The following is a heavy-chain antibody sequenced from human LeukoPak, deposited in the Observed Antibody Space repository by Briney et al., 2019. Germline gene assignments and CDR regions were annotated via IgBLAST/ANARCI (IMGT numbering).Heavy chain of an antibody. V-gene: IGHV4-59*08. J-gene: IGHJ3*02. Sequence: SETLSLTCTVSGGSVTSYSWSWIRQPPGKGLEWVGYISYSGTTNYNLSLKSRVTISVDTSKNQFSLRLSSVTAADMAVYYCARHGGETMVSTILHAFDIWGQGTMVTVSS. CDR2: ISYSGTT. D-gene: IGHD5/OR15-5a*01. CDR1: GGSVTSYS. CDR3: ARHGGETMVSTILHAFDI.